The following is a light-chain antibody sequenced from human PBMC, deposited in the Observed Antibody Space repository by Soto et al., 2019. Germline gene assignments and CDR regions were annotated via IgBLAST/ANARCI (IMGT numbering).Light chain of an antibody. V-gene: IGKV3-20*01. J-gene: IGKJ4*01. Sequence: EIVLTQSPGTLSLSPGERATLSCRASHSVSSGSLAWYQQKRGRAPRLLIYGASSRATGIPDRFSGSGSGTDFTLSISRLEPEEFAVYYCQQYGSSPTFGGGTKVEIK. CDR2: GAS. CDR3: QQYGSSPT. CDR1: HSVSSGS.